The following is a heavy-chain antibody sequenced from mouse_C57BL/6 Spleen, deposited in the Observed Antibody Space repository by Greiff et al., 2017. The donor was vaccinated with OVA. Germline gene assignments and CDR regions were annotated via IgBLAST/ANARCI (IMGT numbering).Heavy chain of an antibody. CDR2: ISNGGGST. D-gene: IGHD3-2*02. Sequence: EVMLVESGGGLVQPGGSLKLSCAASGFTFSDYYMYWVRQTPEKRLEWVAYISNGGGSTYYPDTVKGRFTISRVNAKNTLYLQMSRLKSEDTAMYYCARRGAQAPFDYWGQGTTLTVSS. V-gene: IGHV5-12*01. J-gene: IGHJ2*01. CDR3: ARRGAQAPFDY. CDR1: GFTFSDYY.